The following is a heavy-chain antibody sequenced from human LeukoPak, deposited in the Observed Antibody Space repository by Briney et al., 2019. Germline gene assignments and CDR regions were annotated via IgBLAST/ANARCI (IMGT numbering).Heavy chain of an antibody. CDR1: GFTFNSYE. CDR3: ARSRSRERVYGMDV. V-gene: IGHV3-30-3*01. D-gene: IGHD6-6*01. Sequence: PGRSLRLSCAASGFTFNSYEMHWVRQAPGKGLEWVAVMSYDGSNKYYADFVKGRFTFSRDNSKNTVHLQMNSLRAEDTAVYYCARSRSRERVYGMDVWGPGTTVTVSS. CDR2: MSYDGSNK. J-gene: IGHJ6*02.